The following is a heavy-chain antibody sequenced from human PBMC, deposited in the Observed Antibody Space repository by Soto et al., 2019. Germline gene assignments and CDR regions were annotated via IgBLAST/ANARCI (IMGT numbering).Heavy chain of an antibody. CDR2: IRSKAYGGTT. Sequence: GGYLRLSCTASGFTFGDYAMSWFRQAPGQGLEWVGFIRSKAYGGTTEYAGAVKGRFTILRDESKSIAYLKMNSLKTEDTAVYYCTRDVLGDIVVVPAATGGDYYMDVWGKGTTVTVSS. V-gene: IGHV3-49*03. CDR1: GFTFGDYA. D-gene: IGHD2-2*01. CDR3: TRDVLGDIVVVPAATGGDYYMDV. J-gene: IGHJ6*03.